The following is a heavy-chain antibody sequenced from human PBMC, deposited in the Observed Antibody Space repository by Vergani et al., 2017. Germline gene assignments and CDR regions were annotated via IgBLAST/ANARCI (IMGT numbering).Heavy chain of an antibody. Sequence: QLQLQESGSGLVKPSQTLSLTCAVSGDSITNGGFSWNWIRQPPGKGPEWIGYIFPSGHSDYNPSLKNRVSISLDKSKNQFSLWVNSVTAADTAVYFCARASLRALVGYYFYMDVLGKGKTVVVSS. CDR3: ARASLRALVGYYFYMDV. CDR1: GDSITNGGFS. D-gene: IGHD3-16*02. J-gene: IGHJ6*03. CDR2: IFPSGHS. V-gene: IGHV4-30-2*01.